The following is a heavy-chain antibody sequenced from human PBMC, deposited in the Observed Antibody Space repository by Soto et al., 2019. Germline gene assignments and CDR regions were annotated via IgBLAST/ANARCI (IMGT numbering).Heavy chain of an antibody. Sequence: TLSLTCAVYGGSFSGYYWSWIRQPPGKGLEWIGEINHSGSTNYNPSLKSRVTISVDTSKNQFSLKLSSVTAADTAVYYCARNGVLRFLEWSPKGWFDPWGQGTLVTVS. CDR2: INHSGST. CDR3: ARNGVLRFLEWSPKGWFDP. V-gene: IGHV4-34*01. CDR1: GGSFSGYY. D-gene: IGHD3-3*01. J-gene: IGHJ5*02.